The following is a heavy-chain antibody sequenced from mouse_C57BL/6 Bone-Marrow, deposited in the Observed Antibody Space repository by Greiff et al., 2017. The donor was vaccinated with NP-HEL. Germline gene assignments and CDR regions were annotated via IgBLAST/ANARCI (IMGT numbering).Heavy chain of an antibody. CDR1: GFTFSSYG. Sequence: EVQRVESWGDLVKPGGSLKLSCAASGFTFSSYGMSWVRQTPDKRLEWVATISSGGSYTYYPDSVKGRFTISRDNAKNTLYLQMSSLKSEDTAMYYCASPYDYDVAWFAYWGQGTLVTVSA. CDR3: ASPYDYDVAWFAY. J-gene: IGHJ3*01. V-gene: IGHV5-6*01. CDR2: ISSGGSYT. D-gene: IGHD2-4*01.